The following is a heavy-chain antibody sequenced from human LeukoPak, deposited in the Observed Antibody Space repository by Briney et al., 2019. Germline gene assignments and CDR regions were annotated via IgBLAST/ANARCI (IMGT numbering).Heavy chain of an antibody. D-gene: IGHD3-22*01. CDR1: GFTFSSYS. CDR2: ISSSSSTI. Sequence: GGSLRLSCAASGFTFSSYSMNWVRQAPGKGLEWVSYISSSSSTIYYADSVKGRFTISRDNAKNSLYLQMNSLRSEDTAVYYCAREGRDYYDSSGYYHAFDIWGQGTMVTVSS. CDR3: AREGRDYYDSSGYYHAFDI. J-gene: IGHJ3*02. V-gene: IGHV3-48*01.